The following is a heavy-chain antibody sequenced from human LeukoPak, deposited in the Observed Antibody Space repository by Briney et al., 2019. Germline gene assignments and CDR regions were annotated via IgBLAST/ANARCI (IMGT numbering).Heavy chain of an antibody. CDR2: IYYSGST. D-gene: IGHD6-19*01. J-gene: IGHJ4*02. Sequence: SETLSPTCTVSGGSISSSSYYWGWIRQPPGKGLEWIGSIYYSGSTYYNPSLKSRVTISVDTSKNQFSLKLSSVTAADTAVYYCARLTAPSIAVPRKGNFDYWGQGTLVTVSS. CDR1: GGSISSSSYY. V-gene: IGHV4-39*01. CDR3: ARLTAPSIAVPRKGNFDY.